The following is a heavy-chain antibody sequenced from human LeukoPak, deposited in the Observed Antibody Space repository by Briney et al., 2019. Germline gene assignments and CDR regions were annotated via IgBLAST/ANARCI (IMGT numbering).Heavy chain of an antibody. J-gene: IGHJ5*02. Sequence: GGSPRLSCAASGFTFSGYAVYWVRQAPGKGLEWVSSIEASGGATYYADSVKGRFTISRDNSKNTFYLQMNSLRAEDTALYYCAKGSGSGWYGWFAPWGQGTLVTVSS. V-gene: IGHV3-23*01. D-gene: IGHD6-19*01. CDR1: GFTFSGYA. CDR2: IEASGGAT. CDR3: AKGSGSGWYGWFAP.